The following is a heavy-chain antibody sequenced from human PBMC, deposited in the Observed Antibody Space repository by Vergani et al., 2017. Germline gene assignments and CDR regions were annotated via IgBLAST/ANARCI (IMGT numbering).Heavy chain of an antibody. J-gene: IGHJ3*02. CDR1: GGSISSYY. D-gene: IGHD4-23*01. Sequence: QVQLQESGPGLVKPSETLSLTCTVSGGSISSYYWSWIRQPAGKGLEWIGRIYTSGSTNYNPSLKSRVTMSVDTSKNQFSLKLSSVTAADTAVYYCARERHDYGGGSDAFDIWGQGTMVTVSS. CDR3: ARERHDYGGGSDAFDI. V-gene: IGHV4-4*07. CDR2: IYTSGST.